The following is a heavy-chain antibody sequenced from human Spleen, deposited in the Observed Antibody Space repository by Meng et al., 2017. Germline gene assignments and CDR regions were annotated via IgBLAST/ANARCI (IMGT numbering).Heavy chain of an antibody. CDR2: VDQSGSA. D-gene: IGHD3-10*01. CDR3: VRRGGSGSFSP. CDR1: GGSFSDYS. V-gene: IGHV4-34*01. Sequence: HVRLEQWVEGLLKPSDILSLTCAVYGGSFSDYSWGWIRQSPGKGLEWIAEVDQSGSAKYNPVLRSRITISVDTSKNQFSLKLKSVTAADTAVYYCVRRGGSGSFSPWGQGTLVTVSS. J-gene: IGHJ5*02.